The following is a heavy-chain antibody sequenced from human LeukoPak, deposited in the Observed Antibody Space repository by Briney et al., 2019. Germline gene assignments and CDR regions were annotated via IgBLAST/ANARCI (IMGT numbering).Heavy chain of an antibody. CDR3: ARGASGDYYRFDP. CDR1: GGSFSGYY. Sequence: SETLSLTCAVYGGSFSGYYWSWIRQPPGKGLEWIGEINHSGSTYYNPSLKSRVTISVDTSKNQFSLKLSSVTAADTAVYYCARGASGDYYRFDPWGQGTLVTVSS. J-gene: IGHJ5*02. D-gene: IGHD4-17*01. V-gene: IGHV4-34*01. CDR2: INHSGST.